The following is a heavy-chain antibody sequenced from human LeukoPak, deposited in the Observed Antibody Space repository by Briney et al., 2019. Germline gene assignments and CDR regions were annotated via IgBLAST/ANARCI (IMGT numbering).Heavy chain of an antibody. J-gene: IGHJ4*02. CDR2: ISSSGSTI. Sequence: PGGSLRLSCAASGFTFSTYSMNWVRQAPGKGLEWVSYISSSGSTIYYADSVKGRFTISRDNAKNSLYLQMNSLRAEDTAVYYCARVLAIAALGLAYFDYWGQGTLVTVSS. CDR1: GFTFSTYS. V-gene: IGHV3-48*04. D-gene: IGHD6-6*01. CDR3: ARVLAIAALGLAYFDY.